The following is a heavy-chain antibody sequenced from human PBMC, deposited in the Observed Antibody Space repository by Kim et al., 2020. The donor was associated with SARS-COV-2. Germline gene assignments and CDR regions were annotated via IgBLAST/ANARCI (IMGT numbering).Heavy chain of an antibody. CDR3: IKDVLAGGADV. Sequence: GGSLRLTCIASGFTFNDHAMHWVRQTPGKGLGWVSGIMWSGDGQGYADSVKGRFTTSLEKAKNSLYMKMNSLRPADTALYCCIKDVLAGGADVWGQGTA. D-gene: IGHD3-3*02. J-gene: IGHJ6*02. V-gene: IGHV3-9*01. CDR2: IMWSGDGQ. CDR1: GFTFNDHA.